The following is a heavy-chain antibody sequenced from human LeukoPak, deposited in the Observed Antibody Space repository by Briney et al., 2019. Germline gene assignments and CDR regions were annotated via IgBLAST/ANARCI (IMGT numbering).Heavy chain of an antibody. Sequence: ASVKVSCKASGYTFTSYDINWVRQATGQGLEWMGWMNPNSGNTGYAQKFQGRVTMTRNTSISTAYMELSSMRSEDTAVYYCARGGLLVPAAIVSGHNWFDPWGQGTLVTVSS. CDR3: ARGGLLVPAAIVSGHNWFDP. CDR2: MNPNSGNT. V-gene: IGHV1-8*01. D-gene: IGHD2-2*01. CDR1: GYTFTSYD. J-gene: IGHJ5*02.